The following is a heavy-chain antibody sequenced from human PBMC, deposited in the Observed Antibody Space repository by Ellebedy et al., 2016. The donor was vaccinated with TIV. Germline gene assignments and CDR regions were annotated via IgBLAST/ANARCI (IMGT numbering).Heavy chain of an antibody. CDR2: IYWDDDK. CDR1: GFSLSTSGVG. D-gene: IGHD3-22*01. Sequence: SGPTLVKPTQTLTLTCTFSGFSLSTSGVGVGWIRQPPGGVLECLAHIYWDDDKRYSPSLKSRLTITKDTSQNQVVLTMTNMDPVDTATYYCVHTDPKDFYDSNGPRFWGQGTPVIVSS. J-gene: IGHJ4*02. CDR3: VHTDPKDFYDSNGPRF. V-gene: IGHV2-5*02.